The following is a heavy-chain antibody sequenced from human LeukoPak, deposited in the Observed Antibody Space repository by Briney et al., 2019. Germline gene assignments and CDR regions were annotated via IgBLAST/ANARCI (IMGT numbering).Heavy chain of an antibody. CDR2: INQDGSEK. J-gene: IGHJ5*01. CDR1: GFSFGSYW. Sequence: GGSLRLSCAASGFSFGSYWMSWVRQAPGKGLEWVANINQDGSEKYYVDSVKGRFTISRDNARTSLFLQMNSLRAQDTAVYYCASDGHPFESWGQGTLVTVSS. V-gene: IGHV3-7*01. CDR3: ASDGHPFES.